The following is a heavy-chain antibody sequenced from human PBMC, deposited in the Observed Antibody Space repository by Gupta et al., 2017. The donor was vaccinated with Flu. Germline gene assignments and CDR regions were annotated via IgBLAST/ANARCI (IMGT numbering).Heavy chain of an antibody. Sequence: QAQLVESGGGVVQPGRSLRLSCAASGFIFRTYGMHWVRQAPGKGLEWVASIRYDGGNKDDVESVKGRFTISRDNVRNTLYLEMDSLRVEDTAVYYCARSKLGVFDGFDIWGQGTMVTVSS. J-gene: IGHJ3*02. V-gene: IGHV3-33*01. CDR1: GFIFRTYG. CDR3: ARSKLGVFDGFDI. D-gene: IGHD3-10*01. CDR2: IRYDGGNK.